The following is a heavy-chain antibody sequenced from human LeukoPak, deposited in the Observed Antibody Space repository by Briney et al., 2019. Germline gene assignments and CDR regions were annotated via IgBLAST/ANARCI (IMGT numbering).Heavy chain of an antibody. V-gene: IGHV4-31*03. CDR1: GGSISSGGYC. J-gene: IGHJ4*02. CDR2: IYYSGST. CDR3: ARSVSYCSSTSCYGINFDY. D-gene: IGHD2-2*01. Sequence: PSQTLSLTCTVSGGSISSGGYCWSWIRQHPGKGLEWIGYIYYSGSTYYNPSLKSRVTISVDTSKNQFSLKLSSVTAADTAVYYCARSVSYCSSTSCYGINFDYWGQGTLVTVSS.